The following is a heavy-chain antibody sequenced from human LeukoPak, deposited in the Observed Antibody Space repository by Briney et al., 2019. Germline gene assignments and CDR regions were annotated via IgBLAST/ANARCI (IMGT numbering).Heavy chain of an antibody. Sequence: GGSLRLSCAASGLTFSSYGMSWVRQAAGKGLEWVSRISASGHSTTYADSVKGRITISRDNSKNTLFLQVHSLRDDDTAVYYCARVDNMVRGIIAYWGQGTLVTVSS. CDR1: GLTFSSYG. V-gene: IGHV3-23*01. CDR3: ARVDNMVRGIIAY. D-gene: IGHD3-10*01. J-gene: IGHJ4*02. CDR2: ISASGHST.